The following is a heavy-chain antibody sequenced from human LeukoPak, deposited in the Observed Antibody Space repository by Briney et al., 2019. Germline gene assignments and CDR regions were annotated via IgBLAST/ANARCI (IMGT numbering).Heavy chain of an antibody. J-gene: IGHJ6*02. Sequence: GGSLRLSCAASGFSFSSFAMHWVSQTPGKGLGWVAVISHDGNSKYYADSVKGRFTISRDNSKNTLYLQMNSLRAEDTAVYYCARGLGIAGTPSDYGMDVWGQGTTVTVSS. V-gene: IGHV3-30-3*01. CDR3: ARGLGIAGTPSDYGMDV. D-gene: IGHD6-13*01. CDR2: ISHDGNSK. CDR1: GFSFSSFA.